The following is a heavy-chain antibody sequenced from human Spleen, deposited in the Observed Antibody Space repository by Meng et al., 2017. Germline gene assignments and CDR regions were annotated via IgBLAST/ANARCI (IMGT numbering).Heavy chain of an antibody. Sequence: QGEPQPWGAGLWKPSESLSPSCTVSGGSFSDYYWGWMRQPPGKGLEWIGEINHSGSTNYNPSLESRATISVDTSQNNLSLKLSSVTGADSAVYYCARGPTTMAHDFDYWGQGTLVTVSS. D-gene: IGHD4-11*01. CDR3: ARGPTTMAHDFDY. J-gene: IGHJ4*02. CDR1: GGSFSDYY. V-gene: IGHV4-34*01. CDR2: INHSGST.